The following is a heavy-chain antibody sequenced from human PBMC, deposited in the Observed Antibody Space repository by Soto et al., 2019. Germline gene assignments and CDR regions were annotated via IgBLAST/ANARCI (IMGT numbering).Heavy chain of an antibody. Sequence: PGESLKISCKGSGYSFTSYWISWVRQMPGKGLEWMGRIDPSDSYTNYSPSFQGHVTISADKSISTAYLQWSSLKASDTAMYYCARHGRDFWSGYRSFDYWGQGTLVTVSS. D-gene: IGHD3-3*01. V-gene: IGHV5-10-1*01. CDR1: GYSFTSYW. CDR2: IDPSDSYT. J-gene: IGHJ4*02. CDR3: ARHGRDFWSGYRSFDY.